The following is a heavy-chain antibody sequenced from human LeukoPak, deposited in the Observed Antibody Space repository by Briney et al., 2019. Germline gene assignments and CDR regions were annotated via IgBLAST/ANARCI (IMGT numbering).Heavy chain of an antibody. D-gene: IGHD3-22*01. V-gene: IGHV1-8*03. Sequence: GASVKVSCKASGYTFTSYDINWVRQATGQGLEWMGWMNPNSGNTGYAQKFQGRVTITRNTSISTAYMELSSLRSEDTAVYYCARTAYYDSSGYYDGFDYWGQGTLVTVSS. CDR1: GYTFTSYD. CDR3: ARTAYYDSSGYYDGFDY. CDR2: MNPNSGNT. J-gene: IGHJ4*02.